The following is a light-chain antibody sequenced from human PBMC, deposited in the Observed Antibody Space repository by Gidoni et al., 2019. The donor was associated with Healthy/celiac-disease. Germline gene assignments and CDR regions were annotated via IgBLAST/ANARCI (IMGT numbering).Light chain of an antibody. CDR2: KAS. Sequence: DLQMTQSPSTLSASVGDRVTITCRASQSISSWLAWYQQKPGKAPKRLIYKASSLESGVPSRFSGSGSGTEFTLTISSLQPDDFATYYCQQYNSYWTFGQXTKVEIK. V-gene: IGKV1-5*03. CDR1: QSISSW. CDR3: QQYNSYWT. J-gene: IGKJ1*01.